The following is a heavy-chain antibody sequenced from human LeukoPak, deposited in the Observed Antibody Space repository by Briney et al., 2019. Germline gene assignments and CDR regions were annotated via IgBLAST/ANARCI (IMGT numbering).Heavy chain of an antibody. V-gene: IGHV3-15*01. D-gene: IGHD3-22*01. CDR1: GFIFNNAW. CDR3: TTDPSGYYYGYFDY. Sequence: GGSLRLSCAASGFIFNNAWMSWVRQAPGKGLEWVGRIKSKTDGGTTDYAAPVKGRFTISRDDSKNTLYLQMNSLKTEDTAVYYCTTDPSGYYYGYFDYWGQGTLVTVSS. J-gene: IGHJ4*02. CDR2: IKSKTDGGTT.